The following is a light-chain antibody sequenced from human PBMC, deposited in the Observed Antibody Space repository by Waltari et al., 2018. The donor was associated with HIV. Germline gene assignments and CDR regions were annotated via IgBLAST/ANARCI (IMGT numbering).Light chain of an antibody. Sequence: QPVVTQEPSLTVSPGETVILTCASSTGVVTRGHCPYWFQVRPGHAPKTLIFDSNNRSAWTPARFAGSFVGGKAALTLTGAQPEDEANYYCLLTYGEDVVFGGGTKLTVL. J-gene: IGLJ2*01. CDR1: TGVVTRGHC. CDR3: LLTYGEDVV. CDR2: DSN. V-gene: IGLV7-46*01.